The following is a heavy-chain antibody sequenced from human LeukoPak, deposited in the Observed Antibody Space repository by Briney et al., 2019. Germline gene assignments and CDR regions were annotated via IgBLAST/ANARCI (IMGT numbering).Heavy chain of an antibody. D-gene: IGHD6-13*01. V-gene: IGHV1-2*02. Sequence: ASVTVSFMASGYTFTDYYRHGVRPARGQGGEGLGCICQKRGGRSSAQKLQGRVIMTRDTSISTAYMELRSLRSDDTAVYYCARDGTSGYSSSWYFIQPGLDYWGQGTLVTVSS. CDR2: ICQKRGGR. J-gene: IGHJ4*02. CDR1: GYTFTDYY. CDR3: ARDGTSGYSSSWYFIQPGLDY.